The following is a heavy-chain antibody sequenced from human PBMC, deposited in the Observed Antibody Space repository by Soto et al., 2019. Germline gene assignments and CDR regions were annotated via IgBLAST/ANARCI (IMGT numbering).Heavy chain of an antibody. Sequence: GESLRLSCAAFGFTFSNAWMSWVRQAPGKGLEWVGRIKSKTDGGTTDYAAPVKGRFTISRDDSKNTLYLQMNSLKTEDTAVYYCTTDVVTAVYGMDVWGQGTTVTVSS. J-gene: IGHJ6*02. D-gene: IGHD2-21*02. CDR1: GFTFSNAW. CDR2: IKSKTDGGTT. CDR3: TTDVVTAVYGMDV. V-gene: IGHV3-15*01.